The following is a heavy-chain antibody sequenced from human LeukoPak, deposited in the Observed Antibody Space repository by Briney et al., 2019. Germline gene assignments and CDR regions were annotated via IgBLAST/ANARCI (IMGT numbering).Heavy chain of an antibody. CDR2: INSDGGST. V-gene: IGHV3-74*01. CDR1: GFTFSNYW. CDR3: ARSGGGFFDY. Sequence: GGSLRLSCAASGFTFSNYWMHWVRQAPGKGLVWVSRINSDGGSTSYADSVKGRFTISRDNAKNTLYLQMNSLRAEDTAVYFCARSGGGFFDYWGQGTLVTVSS. J-gene: IGHJ4*02. D-gene: IGHD3-16*01.